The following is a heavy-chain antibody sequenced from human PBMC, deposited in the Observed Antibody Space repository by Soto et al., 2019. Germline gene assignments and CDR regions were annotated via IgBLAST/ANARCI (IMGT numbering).Heavy chain of an antibody. CDR2: ISWNSGSI. Sequence: EVDLVESGGGLAQPGRSLRLSCVASGFTFDDHGMHWVRQIPGRGLEWDSGISWNSGSIGYAESVKGRFTIFRDNAKNPLYLEMNSLRQEDTAIYYCVRDTSSGWHLKDHWGQGVQVSVSS. J-gene: IGHJ4*02. V-gene: IGHV3-9*01. CDR1: GFTFDDHG. D-gene: IGHD3-9*01. CDR3: VRDTSSGWHLKDH.